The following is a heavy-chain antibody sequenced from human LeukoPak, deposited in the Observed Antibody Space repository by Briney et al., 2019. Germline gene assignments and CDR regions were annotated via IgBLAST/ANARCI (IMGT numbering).Heavy chain of an antibody. CDR3: ARDFSSSSLSY. CDR1: GGTFSSYA. J-gene: IGHJ4*02. D-gene: IGHD6-13*01. CDR2: IITIFGTA. Sequence: SVTVSFKASGGTFSSYAISWVRQAPGQALEWMGGIITIFGTANYAQKFQGRVTITADESTSTAYMELSSLRSEDTAVYYCARDFSSSSLSYWGQGTLVTVSS. V-gene: IGHV1-69*01.